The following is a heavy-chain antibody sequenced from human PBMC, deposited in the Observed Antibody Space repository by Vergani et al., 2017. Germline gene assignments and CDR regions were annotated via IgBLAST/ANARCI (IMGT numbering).Heavy chain of an antibody. V-gene: IGHV4-38-2*01. J-gene: IGHJ6*02. CDR1: GYSISSTYY. CDR2: IYHSGST. Sequence: QVQLQESGPGLVKPSETLSLTCAVSGYSISSTYYWGWIRQPPGKGLEWIGSIYHSGSTYNNPSLKSRVTISVDTSKNQFSLKLSSVTAADTAVYYCARHRGDNDRGGMDVWGQVTTVTVSS. CDR3: ARHRGDNDRGGMDV. D-gene: IGHD2-21*02.